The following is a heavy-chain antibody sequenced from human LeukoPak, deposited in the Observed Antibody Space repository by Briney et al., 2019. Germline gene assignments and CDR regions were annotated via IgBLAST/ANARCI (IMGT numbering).Heavy chain of an antibody. CDR3: GRGGKVEQLVLAR. CDR2: ISSDGSST. D-gene: IGHD6-13*01. Sequence: GGSLRLSCAASGFTFSSYWMHWVRQAPGKGLVWVSRISSDGSSTTYADSVKGRFTISRDNAKNTLYLQMNSLRAEDRAVYYCGRGGKVEQLVLARWGQGSLVTVSS. CDR1: GFTFSSYW. J-gene: IGHJ4*02. V-gene: IGHV3-74*01.